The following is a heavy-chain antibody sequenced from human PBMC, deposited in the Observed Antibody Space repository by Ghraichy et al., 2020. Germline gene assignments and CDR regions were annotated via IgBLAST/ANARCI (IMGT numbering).Heavy chain of an antibody. CDR1: GGSFSGYY. J-gene: IGHJ6*02. CDR2: INHSGST. D-gene: IGHD6-13*01. V-gene: IGHV4-34*01. Sequence: SETLSLTCAVYGGSFSGYYWSWIRQPPGKGLEWIGEINHSGSTNYNPSLKSRVTISVDTSKNQFSLKLSSVTAAEQAVYYCARGSSSWSYYYYYYGMDVWGQGTTVTVSS. CDR3: ARGSSSWSYYYYYYGMDV.